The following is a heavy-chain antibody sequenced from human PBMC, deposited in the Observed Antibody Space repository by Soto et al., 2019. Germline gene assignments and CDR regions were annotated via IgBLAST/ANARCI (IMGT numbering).Heavy chain of an antibody. J-gene: IGHJ4*02. D-gene: IGHD3-22*01. CDR2: ISYDGSNK. V-gene: IGHV3-30*18. CDR1: GFTFSSYG. CDR3: AKDTYYHDSSGYYVFDY. Sequence: GGSLRLSCAASGFTFSSYGMHWVRQAPGKGLEWVTVISYDGSNKYYADSVKGRFTISRDNSKNTLYLQMDSLRAEDTAVYYCAKDTYYHDSSGYYVFDYWGQGTLVTVSS.